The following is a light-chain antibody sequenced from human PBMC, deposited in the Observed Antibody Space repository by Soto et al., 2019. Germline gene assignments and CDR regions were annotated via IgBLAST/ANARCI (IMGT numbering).Light chain of an antibody. J-gene: IGLJ1*01. CDR1: SSDVGGYNY. CDR2: DVS. CDR3: CSYAGSYTYG. V-gene: IGLV2-11*01. Sequence: QSVLTQPRSVSGSPGQSVTISCTGTSSDVGGYNYVSWYQQHPGKAPKLMIYDVSKRPSGVPDRFSGSKSGNTSSLTISGLQAEDEADYYCCSYAGSYTYGFGTGTKGTVL.